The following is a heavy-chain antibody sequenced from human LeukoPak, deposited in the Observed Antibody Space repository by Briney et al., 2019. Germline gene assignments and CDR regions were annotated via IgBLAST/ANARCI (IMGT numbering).Heavy chain of an antibody. CDR3: ARAPHSSSWYHRPATDY. Sequence: GASVKVSCKASGYTFTSYYMHWVRQAPGQGLEWMGIINPSGGSTSYAQKFQGRVTMTRDTSTSTVYMELSSLRSEDTAVYYCARAPHSSSWYHRPATDYWGQGTLVTVSS. D-gene: IGHD6-13*01. CDR1: GYTFTSYY. CDR2: INPSGGST. J-gene: IGHJ4*02. V-gene: IGHV1-46*01.